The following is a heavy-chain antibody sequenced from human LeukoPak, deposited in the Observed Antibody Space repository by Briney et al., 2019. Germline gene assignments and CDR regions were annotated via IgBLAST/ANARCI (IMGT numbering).Heavy chain of an antibody. CDR3: ARTNNNWFDP. Sequence: ASVKVSCKASGYTFTSYGISWVRQAPGQGLEWMGRIGTYNGNTNYAQKLQGRVTMTTDTSTSTAYMELRSLRSDDTAVYYCARTNNNWFDPWGQGTLVTVSS. CDR1: GYTFTSYG. V-gene: IGHV1-18*01. CDR2: IGTYNGNT. J-gene: IGHJ5*02.